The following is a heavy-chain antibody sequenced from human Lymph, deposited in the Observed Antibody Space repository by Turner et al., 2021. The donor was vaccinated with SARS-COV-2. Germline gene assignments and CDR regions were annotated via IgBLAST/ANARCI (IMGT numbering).Heavy chain of an antibody. CDR2: IIPLLAIA. Sequence: QVQLVQSGAEVKKPGSSVNVSCKASGGTFSSFAISWVRQSPGQGLEWMGGIIPLLAIANSAQKFQGRVTITADKSTSTAYMELSSLRSEDTAVYFCAKIAEPGMGGGVHYYYYAMDVWGQGTTVTVSS. J-gene: IGHJ6*02. D-gene: IGHD6-13*01. CDR1: GGTFSSFA. CDR3: AKIAEPGMGGGVHYYYYAMDV. V-gene: IGHV1-69*10.